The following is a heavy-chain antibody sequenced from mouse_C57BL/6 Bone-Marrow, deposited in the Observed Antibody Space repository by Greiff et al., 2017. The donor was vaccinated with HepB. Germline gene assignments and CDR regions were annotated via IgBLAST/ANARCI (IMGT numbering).Heavy chain of an antibody. J-gene: IGHJ4*01. D-gene: IGHD1-1*01. Sequence: EVQVVESEGGLVQPGSSMKLSCTASGFTFSDYYMAWVRQVPEKGLEWVANINYDGSSTYYLDSLKSRFIISRDNAKNILYLQMSSLKSEDTATYYCARAGVYYGSSYDYAMDYWGQGTSVTVSS. CDR1: GFTFSDYY. CDR3: ARAGVYYGSSYDYAMDY. CDR2: INYDGSST. V-gene: IGHV5-16*01.